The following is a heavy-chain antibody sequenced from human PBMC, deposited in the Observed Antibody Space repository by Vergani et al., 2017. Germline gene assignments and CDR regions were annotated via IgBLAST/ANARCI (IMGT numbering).Heavy chain of an antibody. CDR3: ASSGCSGGSCSSYYYYGMDV. Sequence: EVQLVESGGGLVQPGGSLRLSCAASGFTFSSYEMNWVRQAPGKGLEWVSYISSSGSTIYYADSVKGRFTISRDNAKNSLYLQMNSLRAEDTAVYYCASSGCSGGSCSSYYYYGMDVWGQGTTVTVSS. D-gene: IGHD2-15*01. CDR1: GFTFSSYE. CDR2: ISSSGSTI. J-gene: IGHJ6*02. V-gene: IGHV3-48*03.